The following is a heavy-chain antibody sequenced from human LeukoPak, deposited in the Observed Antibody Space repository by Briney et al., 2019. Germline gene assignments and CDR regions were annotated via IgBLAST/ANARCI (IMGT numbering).Heavy chain of an antibody. V-gene: IGHV3-53*01. CDR2: IYSGGST. J-gene: IGHJ4*02. CDR1: VFTVSSNY. Sequence: PGGSLRLSCAASVFTVSSNYMSWVRQAPGKGLEWVSVIYSGGSTYYADSVKGRFTISRDNSKNALYLQMNSLRAEDTAVYYCARGMIVVVNAFDYWGQGTLVTVSS. CDR3: ARGMIVVVNAFDY. D-gene: IGHD3-22*01.